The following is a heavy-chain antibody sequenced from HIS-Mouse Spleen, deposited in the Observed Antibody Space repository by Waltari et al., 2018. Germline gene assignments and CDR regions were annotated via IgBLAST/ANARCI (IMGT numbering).Heavy chain of an antibody. CDR1: GYSISSGYY. CDR3: ARGEGRELKVDY. J-gene: IGHJ4*02. Sequence: QVQLQESGPGLVKPSETLSLTCTVSGYSISSGYYWGWIRQPPGKGLEWIGSIYHSGSTYYNPSLKSRVTISVDTSKNQFSLKLSSVTAADTAVYYCARGEGRELKVDYWGQGTLVTVSS. D-gene: IGHD1-7*01. CDR2: IYHSGST. V-gene: IGHV4-38-2*02.